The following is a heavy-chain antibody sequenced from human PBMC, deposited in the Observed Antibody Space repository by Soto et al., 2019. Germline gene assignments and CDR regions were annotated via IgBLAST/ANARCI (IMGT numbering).Heavy chain of an antibody. D-gene: IGHD6-13*01. J-gene: IGHJ5*02. CDR1: GYTFTSYA. Sequence: ASVKVSCKASGYTFTSYAMHWVRQAPGQRLEWMGWINAGNGNTKYSQKFQGRVTITRDTSASTAYMELSSLRSEDTAVYYCARAYTGAAAAGSPSIWFDPWGQGTLVTVSS. V-gene: IGHV1-3*01. CDR3: ARAYTGAAAAGSPSIWFDP. CDR2: INAGNGNT.